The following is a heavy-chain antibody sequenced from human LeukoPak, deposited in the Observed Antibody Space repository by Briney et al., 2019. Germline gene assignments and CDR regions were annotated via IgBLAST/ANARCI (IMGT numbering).Heavy chain of an antibody. Sequence: QPGGSLRLSCVASGLTFSTYWMSWVRQAPGKGLEWVANIKQDGSDKYYVDSVEGRFTISRDNAKNSLYLQMNSLRADDMAVYYCARGTTTVTPKHFDYWGQGTLVTVSS. CDR1: GLTFSTYW. CDR2: IKQDGSDK. D-gene: IGHD4-17*01. CDR3: ARGTTTVTPKHFDY. V-gene: IGHV3-7*01. J-gene: IGHJ4*02.